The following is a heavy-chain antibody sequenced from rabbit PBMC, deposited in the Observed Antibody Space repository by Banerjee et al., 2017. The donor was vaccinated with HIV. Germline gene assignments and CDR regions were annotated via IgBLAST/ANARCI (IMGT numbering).Heavy chain of an antibody. CDR2: IYPGFGIT. Sequence: QEQLEESGGGLVKPGASLTLTCKASGSDISIYGISWVRQAPGKGLEWIAYIYPGFGITYYANSVNGRFTISSDNAQNTVFLQMTSLTASDTATYFCARDLAGVIGWNFNLWGPGTLVTVS. CDR3: ARDLAGVIGWNFNL. J-gene: IGHJ4*01. D-gene: IGHD4-1*01. V-gene: IGHV1S47*01. CDR1: GSDISIYG.